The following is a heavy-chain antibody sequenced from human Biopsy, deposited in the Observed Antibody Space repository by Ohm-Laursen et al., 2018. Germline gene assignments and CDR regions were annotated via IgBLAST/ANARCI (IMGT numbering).Heavy chain of an antibody. Sequence: SVKVYCKASGYTFTNYGISWVRQAPGQGLEWMGWISPYNGDTDYAQKLQGRVTMTTDTSTSTAYMDLRSLRSDDTAVYYCARDRWPHVTLLGLVVFDFWGQGTLVIVSS. CDR3: ARDRWPHVTLLGLVVFDF. CDR1: GYTFTNYG. J-gene: IGHJ4*02. V-gene: IGHV1-18*01. D-gene: IGHD3-3*01. CDR2: ISPYNGDT.